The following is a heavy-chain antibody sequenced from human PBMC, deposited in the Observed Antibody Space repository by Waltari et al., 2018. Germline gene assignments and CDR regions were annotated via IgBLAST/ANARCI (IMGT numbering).Heavy chain of an antibody. CDR1: GGTFSSYA. CDR3: ARGSVVAAVSYYYYAMDA. V-gene: IGHV1-69*04. CDR2: IIPMFDIA. D-gene: IGHD2-15*01. J-gene: IGHJ6*02. Sequence: QVQLVQSGAEVKKPGSSVKVSCKASGGTFSSYAISWVRQAPGQGLEWMGRIIPMFDIANYAQNLQGRVTISADKSTGTAYMELSSLRSDDSAVYYCARGSVVAAVSYYYYAMDAWGQGTTVTVSS.